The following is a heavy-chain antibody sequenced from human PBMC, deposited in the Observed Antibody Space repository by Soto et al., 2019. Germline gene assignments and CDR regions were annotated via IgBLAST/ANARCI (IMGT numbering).Heavy chain of an antibody. CDR2: ISYDGSTE. V-gene: IGHV3-30*18. D-gene: IGHD5-12*01. Sequence: GGSLRLSCAASGFTFSGYYMHWVRQAPGKGLEWVAVISYDGSTEYYADSVRGRFTISRDNSANRLFLQMNSLRPEDTAVYYCTKDDGYNDSTYYHYFGMDVWGQGTTVTVSS. CDR3: TKDDGYNDSTYYHYFGMDV. CDR1: GFTFSGYY. J-gene: IGHJ6*02.